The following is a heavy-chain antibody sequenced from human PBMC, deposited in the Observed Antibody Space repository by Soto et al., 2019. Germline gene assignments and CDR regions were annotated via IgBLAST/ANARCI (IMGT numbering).Heavy chain of an antibody. CDR3: ASLSRSMDV. Sequence: PSETLCLTCTVSGGSISSYYWSWIRQPPGKGLEWIGYIYYSGSTNYNPSLKSRVTISVDTSKNQFSLKLSSVTAADTAVYYCASLSRSMDVWGKGTTVTVSS. CDR2: IYYSGST. V-gene: IGHV4-59*08. J-gene: IGHJ6*03. CDR1: GGSISSYY.